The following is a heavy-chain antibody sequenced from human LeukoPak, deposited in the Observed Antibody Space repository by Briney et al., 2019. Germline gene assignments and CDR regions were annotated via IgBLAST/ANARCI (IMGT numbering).Heavy chain of an antibody. J-gene: IGHJ4*02. Sequence: PGESLRLSCAASGFTFSSYSMNWVRQAPGKGLEWASSISSSSSYIYYADSVKGRFTISRDNAKNSLYLQMNSLRAEDTAVYYCARGGVMATSSLDYWGQGTLVTVSS. CDR2: ISSSSSYI. CDR3: ARGGVMATSSLDY. CDR1: GFTFSSYS. D-gene: IGHD5-24*01. V-gene: IGHV3-21*01.